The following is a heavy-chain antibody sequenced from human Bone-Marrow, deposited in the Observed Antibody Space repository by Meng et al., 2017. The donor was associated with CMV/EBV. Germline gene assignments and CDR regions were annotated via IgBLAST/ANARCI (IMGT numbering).Heavy chain of an antibody. CDR3: ARGRHPFGELFDIDY. CDR2: IIPIFGKA. Sequence: SVKVSCKASGGTFSSYAIRWVRQARGQGLEWMGGIIPIFGKANYAQKFQGRVTITTDESTSTAYMELSSLRSEDTAVYYCARGRHPFGELFDIDYWGQGTLVTVSS. D-gene: IGHD3-10*01. CDR1: GGTFSSYA. J-gene: IGHJ4*02. V-gene: IGHV1-69*05.